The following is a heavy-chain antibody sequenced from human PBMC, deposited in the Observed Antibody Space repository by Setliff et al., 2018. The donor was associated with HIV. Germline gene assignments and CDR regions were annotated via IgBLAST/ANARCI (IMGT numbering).Heavy chain of an antibody. CDR2: IYPDESDS. Sequence: PGESLKISCKGSGYSFPTYWIAWVRQMPGKGLEWMGVIYPDESDSRYSPSFRGQVTISADKSISTAYLQWSSLKASDTAIYYCARLGDDNSGYYQFWGQGTLVTVS. V-gene: IGHV5-51*01. CDR1: GYSFPTYW. D-gene: IGHD3-22*01. J-gene: IGHJ4*02. CDR3: ARLGDDNSGYYQF.